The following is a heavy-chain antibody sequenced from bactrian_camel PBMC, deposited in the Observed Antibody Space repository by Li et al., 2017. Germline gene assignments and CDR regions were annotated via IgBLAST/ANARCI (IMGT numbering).Heavy chain of an antibody. V-gene: IGHV3-1*01. CDR2: ISESGEIT. Sequence: VQLVESGGGLVQPGGSLRLSCAASGFTFTSYAMGWIRQAPGKGLEWASCISESGEITDYADSVKDRLSIARDDAKNAWYLQMNSLTIDDTGVYYCAACGTAYQGQGTQVTVS. J-gene: IGHJ4*01. CDR1: GFTFTSYA.